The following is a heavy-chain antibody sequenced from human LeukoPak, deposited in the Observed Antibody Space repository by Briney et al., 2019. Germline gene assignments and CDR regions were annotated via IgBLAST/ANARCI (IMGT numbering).Heavy chain of an antibody. J-gene: IGHJ6*02. D-gene: IGHD4-17*01. CDR2: IYTSGST. Sequence: SETLSLTCAVYGGSFSGYYWSWVRQPPGKGLEWIGRIYTSGSTNYNPSLKSRVTMSVDTSKNQFSLKLSSVTAADTAVYYCARGGDSYYYYYGMDVWGQGTTVTVSS. CDR1: GGSFSGYY. CDR3: ARGGDSYYYYYGMDV. V-gene: IGHV4-59*10.